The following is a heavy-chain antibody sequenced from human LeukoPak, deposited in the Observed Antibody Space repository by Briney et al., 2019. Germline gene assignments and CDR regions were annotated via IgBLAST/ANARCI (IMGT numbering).Heavy chain of an antibody. CDR3: AKDPLLWFGEFADY. CDR1: GFTFSSFG. CDR2: ISYDGGNK. J-gene: IGHJ4*02. Sequence: PGGSLRLSCAASGFTFSSFGMHWVRQAPGKGLEWVAVISYDGGNKYYPDSVKGRFTISRDNSKNTLYLQMNSLRTEDTAVYYCAKDPLLWFGEFADYRGQGTLVTVSS. D-gene: IGHD3-10*01. V-gene: IGHV3-30*18.